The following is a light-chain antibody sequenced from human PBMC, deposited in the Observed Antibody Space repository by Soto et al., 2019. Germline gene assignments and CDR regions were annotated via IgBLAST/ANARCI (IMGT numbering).Light chain of an antibody. V-gene: IGKV3-11*01. J-gene: IGKJ1*01. CDR2: DAS. CDR3: QVRDVWPS. CDR1: QSVGTS. Sequence: IVLTQSPVTLALSPGERAVLSCRASQSVGTSLAWYQHKPGQAPRLFIYDASKRAPGIPARFSGSGSGTDFTLTISSLEPEDFAVYYCQVRDVWPSFGQGTKV.